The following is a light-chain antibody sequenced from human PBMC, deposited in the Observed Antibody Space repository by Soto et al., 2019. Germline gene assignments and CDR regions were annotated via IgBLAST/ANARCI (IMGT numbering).Light chain of an antibody. CDR2: AAS. V-gene: IGKV1-39*01. CDR1: QTISTY. J-gene: IGKJ2*01. Sequence: DIRMTQSPSSLSASVGDRVTITCRASQTISTYLNWYQQEPGKAPKLQIYAASSLQSGVPSRFSDSGSGTDFTLTISSLQPEDFAAYYCQQSHGIPYTFGQGTKLEIK. CDR3: QQSHGIPYT.